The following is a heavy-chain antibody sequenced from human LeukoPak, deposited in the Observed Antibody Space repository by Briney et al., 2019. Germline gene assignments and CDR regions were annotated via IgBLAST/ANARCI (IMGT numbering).Heavy chain of an antibody. D-gene: IGHD2-8*01. Sequence: SETLSLTCTVSGGSISGSSYYWGWIRQPPGKGLEWIGSFYYGGTTYYNPSLKSRVTISADTSKNQFSLKLSSVTAADTAVYYCARVAHGYCTNGVCQRFDYWGQGTLVTVSS. J-gene: IGHJ4*02. CDR3: ARVAHGYCTNGVCQRFDY. CDR1: GGSISGSSYY. V-gene: IGHV4-39*07. CDR2: FYYGGTT.